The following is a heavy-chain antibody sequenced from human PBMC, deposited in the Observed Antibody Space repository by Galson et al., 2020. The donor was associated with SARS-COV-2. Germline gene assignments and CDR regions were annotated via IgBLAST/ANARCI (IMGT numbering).Heavy chain of an antibody. CDR3: AKEAGSGWATDYFQH. CDR1: GFPFNSYA. CDR2: IGAGGDT. D-gene: IGHD6-19*01. V-gene: IGHV3-23*01. J-gene: IGHJ1*01. Sequence: GGSLRLSCAASGFPFNSYAMGWVRQAPGKGLEWVSLIGAGGDTYYADSVKGRFTISRDNSKNTLFLQMNSLRVEDTAVYYCAKEAGSGWATDYFQHWGQGTLVTVSS.